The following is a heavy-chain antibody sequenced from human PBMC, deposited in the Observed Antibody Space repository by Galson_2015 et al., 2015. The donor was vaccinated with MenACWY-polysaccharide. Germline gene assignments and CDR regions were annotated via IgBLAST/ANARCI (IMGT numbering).Heavy chain of an antibody. J-gene: IGHJ4*02. V-gene: IGHV4-38-2*01. CDR3: ARVEKYSGSFYILY. CDR1: DYSIRSGYF. Sequence: ETLSLTCAVSDYSIRSGYFWGWIRQPPGTGLEWIASIFHSGTTYYNPSLKSRVTISVDTSKNQFSLKLSSVTAADTAVYYCARVEKYSGSFYILYWGQGTLVTVSS. D-gene: IGHD1-26*01. CDR2: IFHSGTT.